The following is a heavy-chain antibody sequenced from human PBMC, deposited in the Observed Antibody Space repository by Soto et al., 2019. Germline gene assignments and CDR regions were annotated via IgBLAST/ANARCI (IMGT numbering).Heavy chain of an antibody. D-gene: IGHD3-16*01. Sequence: GGSLRLSCAASGFTFSNAWMSWVRQAPGKGLEWVGRIKSKTDGGETDYAAPVKGRFTISRDDSKNTLYLQMNSMKTEDTAVYYCTTAQYDYIWGSYIGYFDYWGQGTLVTVSS. J-gene: IGHJ4*02. V-gene: IGHV3-15*01. CDR3: TTAQYDYIWGSYIGYFDY. CDR1: GFTFSNAW. CDR2: IKSKTDGGET.